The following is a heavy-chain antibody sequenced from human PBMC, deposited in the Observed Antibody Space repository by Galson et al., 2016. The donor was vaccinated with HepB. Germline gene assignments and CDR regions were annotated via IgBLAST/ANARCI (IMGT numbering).Heavy chain of an antibody. V-gene: IGHV3-30*18. D-gene: IGHD4-17*01. CDR3: AKDLMTTVTRGEYGVDV. CDR1: GFTFSSYG. CDR2: LSYDGSNK. Sequence: SLRLSCAASGFTFSSYGMHLVRQAPGKGLEWVAVLSYDGSNKYYGDSVRGRFTISRDNSKNTLYLQMNSLRPEDTAVYYCAKDLMTTVTRGEYGVDVWGQGTTVTVSS. J-gene: IGHJ6*02.